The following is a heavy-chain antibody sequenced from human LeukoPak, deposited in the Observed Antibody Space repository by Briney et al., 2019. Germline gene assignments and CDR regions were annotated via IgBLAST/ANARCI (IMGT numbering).Heavy chain of an antibody. CDR2: ISWDGGST. Sequence: GGSLRLSCAAPGFTFDDYAMHWVRQAPGKGLEWVSLISWDGGSTYYADSVKGRFTISRDNSKNSLYLQMNSLRAEDTALYYCAKGSCTPGVCYPYYYYYMDVWGKGTTVTVSS. D-gene: IGHD2-8*01. J-gene: IGHJ6*03. CDR1: GFTFDDYA. V-gene: IGHV3-43D*03. CDR3: AKGSCTPGVCYPYYYYYMDV.